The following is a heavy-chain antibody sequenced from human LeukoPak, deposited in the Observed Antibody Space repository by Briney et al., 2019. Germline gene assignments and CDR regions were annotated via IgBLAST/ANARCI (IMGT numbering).Heavy chain of an antibody. D-gene: IGHD3-16*02. CDR2: ISPYNGNT. CDR1: GYTFPSYG. V-gene: IGHV1-18*01. J-gene: IGHJ4*02. Sequence: DPGKASCQASGYTFPSYGISWVRQAPGQGLEWMGSISPYNGNTNDAQKIQSRVTMTTDTSSSTAYMELRSLRSDDTAVYDCARDQYDYVWGSYRPYFDYWGQGTLVTVSS. CDR3: ARDQYDYVWGSYRPYFDY.